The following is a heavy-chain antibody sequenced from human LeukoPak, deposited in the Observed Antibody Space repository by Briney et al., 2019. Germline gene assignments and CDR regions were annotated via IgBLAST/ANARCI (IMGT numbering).Heavy chain of an antibody. CDR2: INTDGNST. CDR3: ARSYGGNRNLDY. Sequence: GGSLRLSCAASGFTFSGYWMHWVRQAPGKGLVWVSRINTDGNSTTYADSVKGRFTISRNNAKNTLFLQMNSLRAEDTAVYYCARSYGGNRNLDYWGQGTLVTVSS. J-gene: IGHJ4*02. D-gene: IGHD1-14*01. CDR1: GFTFSGYW. V-gene: IGHV3-74*01.